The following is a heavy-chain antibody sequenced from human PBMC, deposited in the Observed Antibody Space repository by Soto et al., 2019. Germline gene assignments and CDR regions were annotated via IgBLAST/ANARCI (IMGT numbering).Heavy chain of an antibody. V-gene: IGHV3-30-3*01. Sequence: GGSLRLSCAASGFTFSSYAMHWVRQAPGKGLEWVAVISYDGSNKYYADSVKGRFTISRDNSKNTLYLQMNSLRAEDTAVYYRARVLRFLEWLSNYYYYGMYVWGQGTTVTGSS. J-gene: IGHJ6*02. CDR2: ISYDGSNK. D-gene: IGHD3-3*01. CDR3: ARVLRFLEWLSNYYYYGMYV. CDR1: GFTFSSYA.